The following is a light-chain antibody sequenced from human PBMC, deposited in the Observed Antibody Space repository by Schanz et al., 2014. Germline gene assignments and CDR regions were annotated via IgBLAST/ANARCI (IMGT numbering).Light chain of an antibody. V-gene: IGKV3-15*01. Sequence: EIVMTQSPGTLSVSPGERATLSCSAGQSISSNLAWYQHKTGQAPRLLIYGASTRATGIPGRFSGSGSGTEFTLPISSLQSEDFAVYYCQQYHDWPPLTFGGGTKVEI. CDR2: GAS. CDR3: QQYHDWPPLT. CDR1: QSISSN. J-gene: IGKJ4*01.